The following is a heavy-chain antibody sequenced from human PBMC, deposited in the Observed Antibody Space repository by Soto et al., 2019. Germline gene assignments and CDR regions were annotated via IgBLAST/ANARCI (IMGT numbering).Heavy chain of an antibody. J-gene: IGHJ4*02. D-gene: IGHD3-10*01. CDR3: ARAGVVVRGKAPYSFDY. CDR2: SRNRVNSYTT. CDR1: GFTFSDHY. V-gene: IGHV3-72*01. Sequence: EVQLVESGGGLVQPGGSLRLSCAASGFTFSDHYIDWVRQAPGKGLEWVGRSRNRVNSYTTEYAASVKGRFTISRDDSKDSLYLQMNSLKTEDTAVYYCARAGVVVRGKAPYSFDYWGLGALVTVSS.